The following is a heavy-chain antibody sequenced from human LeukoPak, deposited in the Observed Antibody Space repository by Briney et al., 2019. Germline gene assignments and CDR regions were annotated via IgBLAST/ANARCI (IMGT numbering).Heavy chain of an antibody. CDR3: AKDLPEYYGSGSYGFDY. V-gene: IGHV3-30*02. CDR2: IWYDGSNK. D-gene: IGHD3-10*01. J-gene: IGHJ4*02. CDR1: GFTFSSYG. Sequence: GGSLRLSCAASGFTFSSYGMHWVRQAPGKGLEWVAVIWYDGSNKYYADSVKGRFTISRDNSKNTLCLQMNSLRADDTAVYYCAKDLPEYYGSGSYGFDYWGQGTLVTVSS.